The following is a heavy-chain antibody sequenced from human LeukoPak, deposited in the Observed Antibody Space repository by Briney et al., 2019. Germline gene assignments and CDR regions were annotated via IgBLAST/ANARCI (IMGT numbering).Heavy chain of an antibody. J-gene: IGHJ4*02. V-gene: IGHV3-30*18. CDR1: GFTFSSYS. CDR3: AKDAYDSSGYSYLDY. Sequence: GGSLRVSCAASGFTFSSYSMHRVRPAPGKGRERVAVISYVGSNKYYADSVKCRFTISRDNSKNTQYLQMNSLRAGDTAVYYCAKDAYDSSGYSYLDYWGQGTLVTVSS. D-gene: IGHD3-22*01. CDR2: ISYVGSNK.